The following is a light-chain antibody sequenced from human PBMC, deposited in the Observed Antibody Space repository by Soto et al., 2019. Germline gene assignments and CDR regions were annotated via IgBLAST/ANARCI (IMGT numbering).Light chain of an antibody. CDR1: QSISSW. CDR2: DAS. CDR3: QQYNIYSRT. V-gene: IGKV1-5*01. Sequence: DIQMTQSPSTLSASVGDRVTITCRASQSISSWLAWYQQKPRKAPKLLIYDASSLESGVLSRFSGSGSGTEFTLTISRLQPDDFATYYCQQYNIYSRTFGQGTKV. J-gene: IGKJ1*01.